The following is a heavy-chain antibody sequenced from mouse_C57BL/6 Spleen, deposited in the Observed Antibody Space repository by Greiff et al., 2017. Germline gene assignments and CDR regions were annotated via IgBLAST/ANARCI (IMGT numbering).Heavy chain of an antibody. CDR3: ARGATMVTTVYYFDY. CDR1: GFTFSDYG. Sequence: EVKVVESGGGLVKPGGSLKLSCAASGFTFSDYGMHWVRQAPEKGLEWVAYISSGSSTIYYADTVKGRFTISRDNAKNTLFLQMTSLRSEDTAMYYCARGATMVTTVYYFDYWGQGTTLTVSS. V-gene: IGHV5-17*01. J-gene: IGHJ2*01. CDR2: ISSGSSTI. D-gene: IGHD2-2*01.